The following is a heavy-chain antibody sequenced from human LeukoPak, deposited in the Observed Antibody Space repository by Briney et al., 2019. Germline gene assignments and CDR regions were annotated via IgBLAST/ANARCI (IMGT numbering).Heavy chain of an antibody. D-gene: IGHD3-3*01. CDR1: GYTFTSYG. J-gene: IGHJ4*02. Sequence: GASVKVSCKASGYTFTSYGISWVRQAPGQGLEWMGWISAYNGNTNYAQKLQGRVTMTTDTSTSTAYMELRSLRSDDTAVYYCARGSKEYYDFWSGNFDYWGQGTLVTVSS. V-gene: IGHV1-18*01. CDR3: ARGSKEYYDFWSGNFDY. CDR2: ISAYNGNT.